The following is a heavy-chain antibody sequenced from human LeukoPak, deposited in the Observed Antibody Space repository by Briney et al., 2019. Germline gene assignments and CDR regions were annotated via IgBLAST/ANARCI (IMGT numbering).Heavy chain of an antibody. J-gene: IGHJ4*02. CDR1: GFTFSSYG. CDR2: TRYDGSNK. V-gene: IGHV3-30*02. CDR3: AKDPQKWESYFDY. D-gene: IGHD1-26*01. Sequence: GGSLRLSCAASGFTFSSYGMHWVRQAPGKGLEWVAFTRYDGSNKYYADSVKGRFTISSDNSKNMLYLQMNSLRAEHTAVYYCAKDPQKWESYFDYWGQGTLVTVSS.